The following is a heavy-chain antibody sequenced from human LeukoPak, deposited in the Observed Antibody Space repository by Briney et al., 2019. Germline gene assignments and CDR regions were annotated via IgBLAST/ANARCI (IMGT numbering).Heavy chain of an antibody. CDR3: VKDRVWFGELLNPLFDN. D-gene: IGHD3-10*01. Sequence: GGSLRLSCAASGFTFDDYAMHWVRQAPGKGLDWVSGISWNSGRIGYADSVKGRFTISRDNAKNSLYLQMNSLRSEDTALYYCVKDRVWFGELLNPLFDNWGQGTRVTVSS. V-gene: IGHV3-9*01. CDR2: ISWNSGRI. J-gene: IGHJ4*02. CDR1: GFTFDDYA.